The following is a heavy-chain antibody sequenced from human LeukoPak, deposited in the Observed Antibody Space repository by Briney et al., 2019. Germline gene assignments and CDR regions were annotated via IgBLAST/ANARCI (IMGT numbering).Heavy chain of an antibody. CDR3: VRTPRD. Sequence: SSETLSLTCAVSGASIISPYWLTWVRQPPGKGLEWVGEIYHDGNTNYNPSLKSRLSVSLDKSRNQFSLKLSFVTAADTAVYYCVRTPRDWGQGILVTVSS. CDR2: IYHDGNT. V-gene: IGHV4-4*02. J-gene: IGHJ4*02. CDR1: GASIISPYW. D-gene: IGHD2-21*01.